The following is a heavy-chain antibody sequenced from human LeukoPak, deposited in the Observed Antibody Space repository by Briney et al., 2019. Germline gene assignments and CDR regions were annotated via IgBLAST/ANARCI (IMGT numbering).Heavy chain of an antibody. Sequence: SETLSLTCTVSGGSISSGGCYWSWIRQHPGKGLEWIGYIYYSGSTYYNPSLKSRVTISVDTSKNQFSLKLSSVTAADTAVYYCSTGRDGYNGYYYYYGMDVWGQGTTVTVSS. D-gene: IGHD5-24*01. V-gene: IGHV4-31*03. J-gene: IGHJ6*02. CDR3: STGRDGYNGYYYYYGMDV. CDR2: IYYSGST. CDR1: GGSISSGGCY.